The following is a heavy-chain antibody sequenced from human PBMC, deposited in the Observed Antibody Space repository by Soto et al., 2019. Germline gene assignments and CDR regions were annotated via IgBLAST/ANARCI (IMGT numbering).Heavy chain of an antibody. Sequence: SSETLSLTCTVSGDSMSGFYWSWIRQTPGKGLEWIGYINYVGRTSYYSPSLQSRVTISLDSSENQFSLILSSVTAADTAVYFCARFRRNYFDYWGQGTQVTVSS. CDR1: GDSMSGFY. V-gene: IGHV4-59*01. D-gene: IGHD3-10*01. J-gene: IGHJ4*02. CDR2: INYVGRTS. CDR3: ARFRRNYFDY.